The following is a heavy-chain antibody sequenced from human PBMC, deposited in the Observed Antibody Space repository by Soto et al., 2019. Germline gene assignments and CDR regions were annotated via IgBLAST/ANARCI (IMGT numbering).Heavy chain of an antibody. CDR2: INPYGGST. D-gene: IGHD3-10*01. CDR1: GYTFTFYY. CDR3: ARVGYYGSGTYYGLGDF. J-gene: IGHJ4*02. V-gene: IGHV1-46*01. Sequence: QVQLVQSGAEVKKPGASVKASCKASGYTFTFYYMHWVRQAPGQGLEWLGVINPYGGSTNYAQKFQGRVTMTRDTSTSTVYMELYTLTSEDTAVYYCARVGYYGSGTYYGLGDFWGQGTLVTVSS.